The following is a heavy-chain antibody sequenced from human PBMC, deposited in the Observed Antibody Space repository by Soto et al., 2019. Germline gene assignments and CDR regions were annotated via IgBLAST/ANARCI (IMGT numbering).Heavy chain of an antibody. D-gene: IGHD5-12*01. V-gene: IGHV3-74*01. CDR1: GFTCSSYC. Sequence: EVQLVESGGGLVQPGGSLRLSCAASGFTCSSYCMHWVRQAPGKGLVWVSRINSDGSSTSYADAVKGRFTISRDNAKNTLYLQMNSLRAEDTAVYYCAREGEKLVATTNLDYWGQGTLVTVSS. CDR3: AREGEKLVATTNLDY. CDR2: INSDGSST. J-gene: IGHJ4*02.